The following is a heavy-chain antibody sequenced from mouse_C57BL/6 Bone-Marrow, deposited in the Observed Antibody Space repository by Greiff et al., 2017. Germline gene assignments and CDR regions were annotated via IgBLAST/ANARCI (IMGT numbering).Heavy chain of an antibody. V-gene: IGHV1-64*01. Sequence: QVQLQQPGAELVKPGASVKLSCKASGYTFTSYWMHWVKQRPGQGLEWIGKIHPNSGSTNYNEKFKSKATLTVDKSSSTAYMQLSSLTSENSAVYYCARRNYCGPYWYVDVWGTGTTVTVSS. CDR1: GYTFTSYW. CDR2: IHPNSGST. CDR3: ARRNYCGPYWYVDV. D-gene: IGHD1-1*01. J-gene: IGHJ1*03.